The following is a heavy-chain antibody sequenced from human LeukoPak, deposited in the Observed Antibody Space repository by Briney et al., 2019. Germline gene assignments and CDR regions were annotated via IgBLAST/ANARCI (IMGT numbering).Heavy chain of an antibody. CDR2: ISSSTSYI. CDR1: GFTFSSYS. V-gene: IGHV3-21*01. D-gene: IGHD4-17*01. J-gene: IGHJ4*02. CDR3: ARAGGSTVSHSDY. Sequence: GGSLRLSCAASGFTFSSYSMNWIRQAPGKGLEWVSSISSSTSYIYYADSVKGRFTISKDNAKNSLYLQMDSLRAEDTAVYYCARAGGSTVSHSDYWGQGTLVTVSS.